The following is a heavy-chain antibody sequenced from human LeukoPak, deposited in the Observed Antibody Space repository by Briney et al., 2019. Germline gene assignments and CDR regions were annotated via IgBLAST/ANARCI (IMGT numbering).Heavy chain of an antibody. CDR2: ISGSGGST. CDR1: GFTFSSYA. J-gene: IGHJ2*01. CDR3: ANSRRSGYWYFDL. Sequence: PGGSLRLSCAASGFTFSSYAMSWVRQAPGKGLEWVSVISGSGGSTYYADSVKGRFTISRDSSKNTLYLQMNSLRAEDTAVYYCANSRRSGYWYFDLWGRGTLVTVSS. V-gene: IGHV3-23*01. D-gene: IGHD3-22*01.